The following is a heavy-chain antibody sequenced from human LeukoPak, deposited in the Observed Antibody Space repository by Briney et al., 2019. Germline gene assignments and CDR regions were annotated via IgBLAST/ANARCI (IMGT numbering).Heavy chain of an antibody. J-gene: IGHJ4*02. CDR1: GGSISSYY. CDR2: IYYSGST. D-gene: IGHD3-10*01. CDR3: ARRLPAYYYGSGSTDIFDY. Sequence: SETLSLTCTVSGGSISSYYWSWIRQPPGKGLEWIGYIYYSGSTNYNPSLKSRVTISVDTSKNQFSLKLSSVTAADTAVYYCARRLPAYYYGSGSTDIFDYWGQGTLVTVSS. V-gene: IGHV4-59*08.